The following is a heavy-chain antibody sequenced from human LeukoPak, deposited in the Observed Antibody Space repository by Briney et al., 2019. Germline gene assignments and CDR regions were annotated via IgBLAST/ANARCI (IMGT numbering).Heavy chain of an antibody. CDR3: ARGSGSAFDY. CDR2: IWYDGSNE. D-gene: IGHD2-15*01. Sequence: GGSLRLSCAASGFTFSRYDMHWVRQAPGKGLEWVAVIWYDGSNEYYADSVKGRFTISRDNAKNSLYLQMNSLRDEDTAVHYCARGSGSAFDYWGQGTLVTVSS. V-gene: IGHV3-33*01. J-gene: IGHJ4*02. CDR1: GFTFSRYD.